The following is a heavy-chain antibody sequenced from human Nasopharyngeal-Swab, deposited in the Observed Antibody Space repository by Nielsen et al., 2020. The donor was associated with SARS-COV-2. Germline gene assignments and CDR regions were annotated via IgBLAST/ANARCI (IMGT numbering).Heavy chain of an antibody. V-gene: IGHV3-15*01. J-gene: IGHJ6*02. CDR3: SRKASYYGTDV. CDR2: IKSKTDGGTT. Sequence: GGSLRLSCAASGFTFSNVWMSWVRQPPGKGLEWVGRIKSKTDGGTTDYAAPVKGRSTISRDDSKNTLYLQMDSLKTEDTAVYYCSRKASYYGTDVWGQGTTVTVSS. CDR1: GFTFSNVW.